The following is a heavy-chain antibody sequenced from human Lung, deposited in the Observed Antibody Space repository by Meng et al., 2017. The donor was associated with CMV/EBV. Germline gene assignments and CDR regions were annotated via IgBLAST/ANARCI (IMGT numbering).Heavy chain of an antibody. CDR3: AHTSYYDFWSGYPKGYYFHY. J-gene: IGHJ4*02. V-gene: IGHV2-5*02. D-gene: IGHD3-3*01. CDR1: GFSLSTSGVG. CDR2: IYWDDDK. Sequence: QITLKESGPTLVKPXXTLTLTFTFXGFSLSTSGVGVGWIRHPPGKALEWLALIYWDDDKRYSPSLKSRLTITKDTSKNQVVLTMTNMDPVDTATYYCAHTSYYDFWSGYPKGYYFHYWGQGTLVTVSS.